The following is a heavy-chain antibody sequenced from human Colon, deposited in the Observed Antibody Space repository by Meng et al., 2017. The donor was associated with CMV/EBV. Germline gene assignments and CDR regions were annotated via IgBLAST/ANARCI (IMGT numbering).Heavy chain of an antibody. CDR2: INHAGST. D-gene: IGHD2-15*01. Sequence: GSLRLSCGVSGGSFSGYFWTWIRQSPGKGLEWIGEINHAGSTKYNPSLTSRVTISVDTSKNQLSLRLDSVTAADTAVYYCARGGRGPIVVVRLGAFDIWGQGTMVTVSS. CDR1: GGSFSGYF. CDR3: ARGGRGPIVVVRLGAFDI. V-gene: IGHV4-34*01. J-gene: IGHJ3*02.